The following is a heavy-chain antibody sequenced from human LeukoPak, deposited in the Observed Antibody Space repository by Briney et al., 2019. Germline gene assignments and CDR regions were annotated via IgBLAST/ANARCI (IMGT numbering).Heavy chain of an antibody. CDR1: GGSLSSYY. CDR3: ARLTAYYYMDV. D-gene: IGHD5-18*01. Sequence: SETLSLTCTVSGGSLSSYYWSWIRQPPGKGLEWIGYIYYSGSTNYNPSLKSRVTISVDTSKNQFSLKLSSVTAADTAVYYCARLTAYYYMDVWGKGTTVTVSS. CDR2: IYYSGST. V-gene: IGHV4-59*01. J-gene: IGHJ6*03.